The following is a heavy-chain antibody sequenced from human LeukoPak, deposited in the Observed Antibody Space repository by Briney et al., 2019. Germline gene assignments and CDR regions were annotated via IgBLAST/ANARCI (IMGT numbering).Heavy chain of an antibody. Sequence: SVKVSCKASGYTFTGYYMHWVRQAPGQGLEWMGRIIPILGIANYAQKFQGRVTITADKSTSTAYMELSSLRSEDTAVYYCASAVYTAMVTGWFDPWGQGTLVTVSS. D-gene: IGHD5-18*01. CDR3: ASAVYTAMVTGWFDP. CDR2: IIPILGIA. V-gene: IGHV1-69*02. J-gene: IGHJ5*02. CDR1: GYTFTGYY.